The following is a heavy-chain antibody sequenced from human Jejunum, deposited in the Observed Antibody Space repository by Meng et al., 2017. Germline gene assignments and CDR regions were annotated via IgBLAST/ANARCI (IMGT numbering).Heavy chain of an antibody. J-gene: IGHJ4*02. V-gene: IGHV4-4*02. Sequence: QVNRQGSGPGRGKPSGTLALTCEVSGDSSSSTSWWDWLRQPPGKGLEWIGEIYHSGRSNFIPSLKSRVSISLDESKNQFSLTLNSVTAADTAVYYCARGVGDIRFGFDYWGQGILVTVSS. CDR1: GDSSSSTSW. D-gene: IGHD3-16*01. CDR2: IYHSGRS. CDR3: ARGVGDIRFGFDY.